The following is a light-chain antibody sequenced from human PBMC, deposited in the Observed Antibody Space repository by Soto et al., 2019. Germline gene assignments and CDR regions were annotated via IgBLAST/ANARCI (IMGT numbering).Light chain of an antibody. CDR1: SSDVGGYNY. Sequence: QSVLTQPPSASGSFGQSVTISCTGTSSDVGGYNYVSWYQQYPGKAPKLMIYEVSERPSGVPDRFSGSKSGNTASLTVSGLQADDEADYYCSSYSGTNHQYVFGPATKVTDL. CDR2: EVS. J-gene: IGLJ1*01. V-gene: IGLV2-8*01. CDR3: SSYSGTNHQYV.